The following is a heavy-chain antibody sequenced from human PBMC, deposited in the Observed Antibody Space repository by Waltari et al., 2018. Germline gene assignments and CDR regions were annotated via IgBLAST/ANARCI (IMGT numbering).Heavy chain of an antibody. CDR2: IFHSGIT. CDR1: GDSITNGYY. Sequence: VRPSETLSLTCVVSGDSITNGYYWGWIRQSPGKGLEWIGTIFHSGITYFNPSLKSRVSLSVHTSKNQFSLNLTSVTAADTAVYYCARARTGQSCSSATCYTFDFWGQGTLVTVSS. CDR3: ARARTGQSCSSATCYTFDF. V-gene: IGHV4-38-2*01. D-gene: IGHD2-2*02. J-gene: IGHJ4*02.